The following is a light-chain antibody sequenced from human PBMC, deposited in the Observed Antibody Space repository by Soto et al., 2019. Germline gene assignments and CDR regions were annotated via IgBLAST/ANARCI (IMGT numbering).Light chain of an antibody. CDR3: QQFNNFIT. CDR2: DAS. CDR1: QGISNA. V-gene: IGKV1D-13*01. J-gene: IGKJ5*01. Sequence: AIQLTQSPSSLSAFVGDRVTITCRASQGISNALAWYQQKAGKAPKLLIYDASSLQSGVPSRFSGSGSGTDFTLTISSLQPEDFATYYCQQFNNFITFGQGTRLEI.